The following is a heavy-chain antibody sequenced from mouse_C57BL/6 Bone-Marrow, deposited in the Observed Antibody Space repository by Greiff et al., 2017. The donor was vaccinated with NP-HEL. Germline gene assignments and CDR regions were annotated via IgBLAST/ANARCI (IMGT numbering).Heavy chain of an antibody. CDR3: ARHELELGFAY. CDR2: ISSGGSYT. D-gene: IGHD4-1*01. Sequence: EVMLVESGGDLVKPGGSLKLSCAASGFTFSSYGMSWVRQTPDKRLEWVATISSGGSYTYYPDSVKGRFTISRDNAKNTLYLQMSSLKSEDTAMYYCARHELELGFAYWGQGTLVTVSA. J-gene: IGHJ3*01. CDR1: GFTFSSYG. V-gene: IGHV5-6*02.